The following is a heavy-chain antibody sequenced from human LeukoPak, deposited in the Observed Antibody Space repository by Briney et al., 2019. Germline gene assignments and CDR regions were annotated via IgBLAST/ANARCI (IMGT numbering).Heavy chain of an antibody. V-gene: IGHV3-43D*03. Sequence: GGSLRLSCAASGFTFDDYAMHWVRQAPGKGLEWVSLISWDGGSTYYADSVKGRFTISRDHSKNSLYLQMNSLRAEDTALYYCATTIDIAAAGPGAFDIWGQGTMVTVSS. CDR3: ATTIDIAAAGPGAFDI. J-gene: IGHJ3*02. CDR2: ISWDGGST. CDR1: GFTFDDYA. D-gene: IGHD6-13*01.